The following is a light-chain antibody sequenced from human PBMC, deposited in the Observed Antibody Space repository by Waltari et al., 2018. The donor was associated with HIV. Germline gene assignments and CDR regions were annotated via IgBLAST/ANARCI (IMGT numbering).Light chain of an antibody. CDR1: QSVSTY. CDR2: DAT. V-gene: IGKV3-11*01. J-gene: IGKJ5*01. CDR3: QQRNNWPPIT. Sequence: VLTQSTATLSLSPGERATLSCRASQSVSTYLAWYQQKPGQAPRLLIHDATDRATGVPARFSGSGYGTDFTLTISSLEPEDFAVYFCQQRNNWPPITFGLGTRLELK.